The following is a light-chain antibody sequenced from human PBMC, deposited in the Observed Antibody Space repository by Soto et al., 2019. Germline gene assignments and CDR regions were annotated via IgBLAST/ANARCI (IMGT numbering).Light chain of an antibody. CDR1: SSDVGGRHY. V-gene: IGLV2-8*01. CDR2: EIS. Sequence: QSALTQPPSASGAPGQSVTMSCTGTSSDVGGRHYVYWYQQHPGTAPKLLIYEISNRPSGVPDRFSGSKSGNTASLTITGLQAEDEADYYCNSYAGTLSGFVFGGGTKRTVL. CDR3: NSYAGTLSGFV. J-gene: IGLJ2*01.